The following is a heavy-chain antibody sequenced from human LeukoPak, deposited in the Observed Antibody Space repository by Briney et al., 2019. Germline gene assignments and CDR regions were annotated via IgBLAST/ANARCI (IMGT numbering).Heavy chain of an antibody. D-gene: IGHD6-13*01. V-gene: IGHV3-7*04. CDR2: IKQDGSEK. J-gene: IGHJ3*02. Sequence: GGSLRLSCAASGFTFSGYWMSWVRQAPGKGLEWEANIKQDGSEKYYVDSVKGRFTISRDNAKNSLFLQMNSLRAEDTAVYYCARDWQWQQLDGDAFDIWGQGTMVTVSS. CDR3: ARDWQWQQLDGDAFDI. CDR1: GFTFSGYW.